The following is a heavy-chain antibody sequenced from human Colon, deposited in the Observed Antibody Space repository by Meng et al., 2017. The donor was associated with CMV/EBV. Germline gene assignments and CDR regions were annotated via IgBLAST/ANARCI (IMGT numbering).Heavy chain of an antibody. J-gene: IGHJ6*02. CDR1: GLTINSYA. CDR3: ARGPFYGDYPQRSGMDF. D-gene: IGHD4-17*01. Sequence: SLKIYCVCSGLTINSYAMNLVRRAPGKGLEWVALILYDGSNKYYADSVQGRFTISRDESENTLYLQMNSLRPEDTAVYYCARGPFYGDYPQRSGMDFWGQGTTVTVSS. V-gene: IGHV3-30-3*01. CDR2: ILYDGSNK.